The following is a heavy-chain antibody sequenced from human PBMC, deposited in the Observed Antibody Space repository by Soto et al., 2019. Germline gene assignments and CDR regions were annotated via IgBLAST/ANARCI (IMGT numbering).Heavy chain of an antibody. CDR3: ARSPPSSYYGGSGAFDY. D-gene: IGHD3-10*01. CDR2: ADHSGST. CDR1: GGFTRTNNW. Sequence: QLQLQESGPGLVRPSGTLSLTCAVSGGFTRTNNWWRGVRQHAGKGLEWFGDADHSGSTEYNPSLKSRVSISVDKSKHQISLKLTSETAADTGVYYCARSPPSSYYGGSGAFDYWGQGTLVTVSS. J-gene: IGHJ4*02. V-gene: IGHV4-4*02.